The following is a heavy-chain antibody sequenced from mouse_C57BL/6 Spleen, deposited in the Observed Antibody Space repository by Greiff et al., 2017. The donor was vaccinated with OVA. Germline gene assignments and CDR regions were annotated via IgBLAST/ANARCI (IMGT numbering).Heavy chain of an antibody. CDR3: ARGYYGSTRGFAY. Sequence: VQLQQSGPVLVKPGASVKLSCKASGYTFTDYYMNWVKQSPGKSLEWIGVINPYNGGTSYNEKFKGKATLTVDKSSSTAYMALNSLTSEDSAVYYCARGYYGSTRGFAYWGQGTLVTVSA. V-gene: IGHV1-19*01. CDR2: INPYNGGT. J-gene: IGHJ3*01. D-gene: IGHD1-1*01. CDR1: GYTFTDYY.